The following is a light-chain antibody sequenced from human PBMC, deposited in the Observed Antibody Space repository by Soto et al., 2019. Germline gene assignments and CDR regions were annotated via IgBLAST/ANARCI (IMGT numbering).Light chain of an antibody. CDR3: QQYGGSFRV. V-gene: IGKV3-20*01. Sequence: EIVLTQSPGTLSLSPGERATPSCRASQSVSSSYLAWYQQKPGQAPRLLIYGASSRATGIPDRFSGSGSGTDFTLTISILEPEDFAVYYCQQYGGSFRVFGPGTKVDIK. J-gene: IGKJ3*01. CDR1: QSVSSSY. CDR2: GAS.